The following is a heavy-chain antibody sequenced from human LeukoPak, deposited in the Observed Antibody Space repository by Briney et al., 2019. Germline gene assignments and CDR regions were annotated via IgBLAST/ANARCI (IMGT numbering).Heavy chain of an antibody. CDR1: GGSFSGYY. CDR3: ARDAWITMVRVVPGTFDI. J-gene: IGHJ3*02. CDR2: INHSGST. V-gene: IGHV4-34*01. Sequence: PSETLSLTCAVYGGSFSGYYWSWIRQPPGNWLEWIGEINHSGSTNYNPSLKSRVTISVDTSKNQFSLKLSSVTAADTAVYYCARDAWITMVRVVPGTFDIWGQGTMVTVSS. D-gene: IGHD3-10*01.